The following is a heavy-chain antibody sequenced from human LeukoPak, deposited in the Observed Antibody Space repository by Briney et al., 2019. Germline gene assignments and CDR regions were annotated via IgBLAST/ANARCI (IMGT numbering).Heavy chain of an antibody. CDR2: INANSGGT. D-gene: IGHD6-6*01. CDR1: GYIFSDFS. J-gene: IGHJ6*03. CDR3: ARDPSGLGYYYFYMDV. Sequence: GASVKVSCKASGYIFSDFSIHWVRQAPGQGLEWMGWINANSGGTDFAQKFQGRVTMTRDTSISTAYMELTSLRSDDTAVYYCARDPSGLGYYYFYMDVWGKGTTVTVSS. V-gene: IGHV1-2*02.